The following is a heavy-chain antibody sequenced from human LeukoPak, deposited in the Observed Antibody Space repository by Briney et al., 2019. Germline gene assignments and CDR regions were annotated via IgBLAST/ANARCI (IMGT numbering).Heavy chain of an antibody. CDR1: GYTFSGYY. Sequence: WASLKVSCMASGYTFSGYYMHWVRQAPGQGLEWMAWISAYNGNTNYAQKLQGRVTMTTDTSTSTAYMELSSLRSDDTAVYYCAREEGYEPRHFDYWGQGTLVTVSS. J-gene: IGHJ4*02. CDR2: ISAYNGNT. CDR3: AREEGYEPRHFDY. V-gene: IGHV1-18*04. D-gene: IGHD5-12*01.